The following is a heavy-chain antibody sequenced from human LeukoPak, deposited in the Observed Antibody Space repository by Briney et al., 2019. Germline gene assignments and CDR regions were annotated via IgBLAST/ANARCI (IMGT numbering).Heavy chain of an antibody. D-gene: IGHD3-16*01. CDR2: ISPDRDGA. J-gene: IGHJ3*02. CDR3: ATVSGGSLDI. Sequence: ASVKVSCKASGYTFTAYYMHWVRQAPGQGLELMAWISPDRDGANYVQKFQGRVTMTRDTSISTAYMELGRLRSDDTAMYYCATVSGGSLDIWGQGTMVTVSS. CDR1: GYTFTAYY. V-gene: IGHV1-2*02.